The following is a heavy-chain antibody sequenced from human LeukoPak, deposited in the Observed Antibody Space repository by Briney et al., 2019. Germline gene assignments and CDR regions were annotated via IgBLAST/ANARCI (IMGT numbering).Heavy chain of an antibody. J-gene: IGHJ1*01. V-gene: IGHV3-23*03. CDR3: ARARSIVGVSPFQH. Sequence: GGSLRLSCAASGFSFSSYAMNWVRQAPGKGLEWVSIIFGAGKNTTYYADSVKGRFTVSRDNSKNTLYLQMNSLRPEDTAVYYCARARSIVGVSPFQHWGQGTLVTVSS. CDR2: IFGAGKNTT. D-gene: IGHD1-26*01. CDR1: GFSFSSYA.